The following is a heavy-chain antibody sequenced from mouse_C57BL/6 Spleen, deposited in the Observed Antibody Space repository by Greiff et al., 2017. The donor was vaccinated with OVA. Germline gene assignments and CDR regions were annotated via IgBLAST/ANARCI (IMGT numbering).Heavy chain of an antibody. J-gene: IGHJ4*01. CDR3: ARHEDPLIITTVVEGAMDY. Sequence: QVHVKQSGAELVKPGASVKLSCKASGYTFTEYTIHWVKQRSGQGLEWIGWFYPGSGSIKYNEKFKDKATLTADKSSSTVYMELSRLTSEDSAVYFCARHEDPLIITTVVEGAMDYWGQGTSVTVSS. D-gene: IGHD1-1*01. CDR2: FYPGSGSI. CDR1: GYTFTEYT. V-gene: IGHV1-62-2*01.